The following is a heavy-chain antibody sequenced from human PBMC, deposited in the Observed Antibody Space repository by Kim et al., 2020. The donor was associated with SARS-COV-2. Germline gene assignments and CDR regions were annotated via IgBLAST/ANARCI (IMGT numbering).Heavy chain of an antibody. D-gene: IGHD3-10*01. Sequence: SETLSLTCTVSGGSISSSSYYWGWIRQPPGKGLEWIGSIYYSGSTYYNPSLKSRVTISVDTSKNQFSLKLSSVTAADTAVYYCARLGYYGSGSYYNVPYYYGMDVWGQGTTVTVSS. J-gene: IGHJ6*02. V-gene: IGHV4-39*01. CDR2: IYYSGST. CDR3: ARLGYYGSGSYYNVPYYYGMDV. CDR1: GGSISSSSYY.